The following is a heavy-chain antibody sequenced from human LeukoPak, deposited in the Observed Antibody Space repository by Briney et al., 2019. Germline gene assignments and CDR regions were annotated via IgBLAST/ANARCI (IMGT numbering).Heavy chain of an antibody. D-gene: IGHD6-19*01. Sequence: GGSLRLSCAASGFTFSSYEMNWVRQAPAKGLEWVSYISTSGSTIYYADSVKGRFTISRDNAKNSLYLQMNSLRAEDTAIYYCARQWLTPFDYWGQGTLVTVSS. CDR3: ARQWLTPFDY. CDR2: ISTSGSTI. V-gene: IGHV3-48*03. J-gene: IGHJ4*02. CDR1: GFTFSSYE.